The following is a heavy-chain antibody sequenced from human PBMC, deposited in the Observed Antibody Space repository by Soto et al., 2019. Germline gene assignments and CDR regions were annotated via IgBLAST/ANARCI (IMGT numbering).Heavy chain of an antibody. D-gene: IGHD5-12*01. CDR3: ASQAEGRDGYNGTDY. CDR2: INHSGST. V-gene: IGHV4-34*01. CDR1: GGSFSGYY. Sequence: SETLSLTCAVYGGSFSGYYWSWIRQPPGKGLEWIGEINHSGSTNYNPSLKSRVTISVDTSKNQFSLKLSSVTAADTAVYYCASQAEGRDGYNGTDYWGQGTLVTVSS. J-gene: IGHJ4*02.